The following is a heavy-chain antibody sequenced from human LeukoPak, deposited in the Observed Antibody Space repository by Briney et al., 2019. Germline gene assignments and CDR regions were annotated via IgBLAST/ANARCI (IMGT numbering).Heavy chain of an antibody. D-gene: IGHD3-22*01. V-gene: IGHV3-64*01. Sequence: GGSLRLSCAASGFTFSNYAMHWVRQAPGKGLEYVSAISSNGGTKYYANSVRGRFTISRDNSKNTLYLQMGSLRAEDMAVYYCARGSSNHYDGSRYYYYWGQGTLVTVSS. CDR3: ARGSSNHYDGSRYYYY. J-gene: IGHJ4*02. CDR1: GFTFSNYA. CDR2: ISSNGGTK.